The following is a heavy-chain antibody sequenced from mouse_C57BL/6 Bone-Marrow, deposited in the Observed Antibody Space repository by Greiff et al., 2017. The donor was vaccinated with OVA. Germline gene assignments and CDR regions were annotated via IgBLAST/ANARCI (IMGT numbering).Heavy chain of an antibody. Sequence: EVHLVESGGGLVKPGGSLKLSCAASGFTFSSYAMSWVRQTPEKRLEWVATISDGGSYTYSPDNVKGRFTISRDNAKNNLYLQMSHLKSEDTAMYYCARDAITTVVAPYAMDYWGQGTSVTVSS. CDR3: ARDAITTVVAPYAMDY. CDR2: ISDGGSYT. J-gene: IGHJ4*01. D-gene: IGHD1-1*01. V-gene: IGHV5-4*01. CDR1: GFTFSSYA.